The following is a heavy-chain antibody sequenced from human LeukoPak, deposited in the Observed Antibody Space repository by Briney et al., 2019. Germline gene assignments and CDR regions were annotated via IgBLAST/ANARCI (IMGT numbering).Heavy chain of an antibody. J-gene: IGHJ4*01. Sequence: SETLSLTCTVSGASISSYYWRWMRQPPGKGLEWIGYIYYRGSTNYNPSLKSRVTISVDTSKTQFSLNLSSVTAAATAVYYCAKMSDYWGQGTLVTVSS. CDR2: IYYRGST. CDR3: AKMSDY. V-gene: IGHV4-59*01. CDR1: GASISSYY.